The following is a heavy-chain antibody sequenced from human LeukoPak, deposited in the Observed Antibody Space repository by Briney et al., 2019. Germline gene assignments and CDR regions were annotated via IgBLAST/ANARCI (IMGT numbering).Heavy chain of an antibody. Sequence: SETLSLTCTVSGGSISSYYWSWIRQPPGKGLEWIGYIYYSGSTNYNPSLKSQVTISVDTYKNQFSLKLSSVTAADTAVYYCGRSVGATTPFDYWGQGTLVTVSS. CDR2: IYYSGST. CDR1: GGSISSYY. J-gene: IGHJ4*02. CDR3: GRSVGATTPFDY. V-gene: IGHV4-59*01. D-gene: IGHD1-26*01.